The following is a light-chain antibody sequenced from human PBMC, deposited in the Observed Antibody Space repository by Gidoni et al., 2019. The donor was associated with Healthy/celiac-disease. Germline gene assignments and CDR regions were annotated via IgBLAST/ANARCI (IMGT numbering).Light chain of an antibody. CDR3: QQYGSSPSLT. CDR1: QSVSSSY. V-gene: IGKV3-20*01. Sequence: EIVLTQSPGTLSLSPGERATLSCRASQSVSSSYLAWYQQKPGQAPRLLIYGASGRATGIPDRVSGSGSGTDFTLTISRLEPEDFAVYYCQQYGSSPSLTFGGGTKVEIK. J-gene: IGKJ4*01. CDR2: GAS.